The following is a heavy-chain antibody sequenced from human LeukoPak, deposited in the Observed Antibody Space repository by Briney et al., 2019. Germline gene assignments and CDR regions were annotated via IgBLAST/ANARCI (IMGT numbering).Heavy chain of an antibody. CDR2: INHSGST. V-gene: IGHV4-34*01. Sequence: KSSETLSLTCAVYGGSFSGYYWSWIRQPPGKGLEWIGEINHSGSTNYNPSLKSRVTISVDTSKNQFSLKLSSVTAADTAVYYCARHAAPLPTTIDYWGQGTLVTVSS. J-gene: IGHJ4*02. CDR3: ARHAAPLPTTIDY. CDR1: GGSFSGYY. D-gene: IGHD2-2*02.